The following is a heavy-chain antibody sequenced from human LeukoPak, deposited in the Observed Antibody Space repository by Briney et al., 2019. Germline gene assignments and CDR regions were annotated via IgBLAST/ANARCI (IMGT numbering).Heavy chain of an antibody. J-gene: IGHJ4*02. D-gene: IGHD4-11*01. CDR1: GGSFSGYY. V-gene: IGHV4-34*01. CDR3: ARGCASNGAHY. CDR2: INHSGST. Sequence: PSETLSLTCAVYGGSFSGYYWSWIRQPPGKGLEWIGEINHSGSTNYNPSLKSRVTISVDTSKNQFSLKLSSVTAADTAVYYCARGCASNGAHYWGQGTLVTVSS.